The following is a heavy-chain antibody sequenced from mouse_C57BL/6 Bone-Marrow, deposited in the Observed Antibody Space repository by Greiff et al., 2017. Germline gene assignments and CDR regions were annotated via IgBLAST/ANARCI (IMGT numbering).Heavy chain of an antibody. V-gene: IGHV1-50*01. CDR3: AGGRDWYFGV. Sequence: QVQLQQPGAELVKPGASVKLSCKASGYTFTSYWMQWVKQRPGQGLEWIGEIDPSDSYTNYNQKFKGKATLTVDTSSSTAYMQLSSLTSEDSAVYYCAGGRDWYFGVWGTGTTVTVSS. D-gene: IGHD1-1*01. J-gene: IGHJ1*03. CDR1: GYTFTSYW. CDR2: IDPSDSYT.